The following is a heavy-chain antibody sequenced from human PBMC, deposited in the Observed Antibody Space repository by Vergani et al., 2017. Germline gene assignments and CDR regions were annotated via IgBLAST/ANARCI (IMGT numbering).Heavy chain of an antibody. D-gene: IGHD3-22*01. V-gene: IGHV4-31*03. Sequence: QVQLQESGPGLVKPSQTLSLTCTVSGGSISSGGYYWSWIRQHPGKGLEWIGYIYYSGSTYYNPSLKSRVTISVDTSKNQFSLKLSSVTAADTALYYCARAQPDYYDSGEQRINWFDPWGQGTLVTVSS. CDR1: GGSISSGGYY. CDR3: ARAQPDYYDSGEQRINWFDP. CDR2: IYYSGST. J-gene: IGHJ5*02.